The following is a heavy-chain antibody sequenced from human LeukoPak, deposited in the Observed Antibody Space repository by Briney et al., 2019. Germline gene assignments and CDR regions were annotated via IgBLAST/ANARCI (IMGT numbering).Heavy chain of an antibody. J-gene: IGHJ3*02. CDR1: GGSISSSSYY. CDR2: IYYSGST. Sequence: SETLSLTCTVSGGSISSSSYYWGWIRQPPGKGLEWIGSIYYSGSTYYNPSLKSRVTISVDTSKNQFSLKLSSVTAADTAVYYCARDPEGYNWNYRGSAFDIWGQGTMVTVSS. V-gene: IGHV4-39*07. D-gene: IGHD1-7*01. CDR3: ARDPEGYNWNYRGSAFDI.